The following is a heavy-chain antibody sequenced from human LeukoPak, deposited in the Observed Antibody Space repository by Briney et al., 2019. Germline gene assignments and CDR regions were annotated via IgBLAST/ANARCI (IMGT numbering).Heavy chain of an antibody. CDR2: IYYSGST. Sequence: PSETLSLTCTVSGGAISSSSYYWGWIRQPPGKGLGWIGSIYYSGSTYYNPSLKSRVTISVDTSKNQFSLKLSSVTAADTAVYYCARQYYYDSSGYYLDYWGQGTLVTVS. D-gene: IGHD3-22*01. CDR3: ARQYYYDSSGYYLDY. J-gene: IGHJ4*02. CDR1: GGAISSSSYY. V-gene: IGHV4-39*01.